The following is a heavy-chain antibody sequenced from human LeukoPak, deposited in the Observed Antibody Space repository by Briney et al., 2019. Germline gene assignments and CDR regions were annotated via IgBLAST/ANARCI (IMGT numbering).Heavy chain of an antibody. J-gene: IGHJ4*02. CDR1: GYTFTSYG. D-gene: IGHD5-12*01. V-gene: IGHV1-18*01. CDR3: ARDYSGYDGFDY. CDR2: ISVYNVNT. Sequence: ASVKVSCKASGYTFTSYGISWVRQAPGQGLEWMGWISVYNVNTNYAQKLQGRVTMTTDTSTSTVYMELRSLRSDDTAVYYCARDYSGYDGFDYWGQGTLVTVSS.